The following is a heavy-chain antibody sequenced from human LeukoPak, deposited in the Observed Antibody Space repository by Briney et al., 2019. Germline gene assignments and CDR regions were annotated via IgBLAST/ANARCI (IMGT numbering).Heavy chain of an antibody. Sequence: GGSLRLSCAASGFTFSNYGMHWVRQAPGKGLEWVAVIWYDGSNKYYADSVKGRFAISRDNSKNTLYLQMNSLRAEDTAVYYCAIHSSSWYFQHWGQGTLVTVSS. V-gene: IGHV3-33*01. D-gene: IGHD6-13*01. CDR3: AIHSSSWYFQH. CDR2: IWYDGSNK. CDR1: GFTFSNYG. J-gene: IGHJ1*01.